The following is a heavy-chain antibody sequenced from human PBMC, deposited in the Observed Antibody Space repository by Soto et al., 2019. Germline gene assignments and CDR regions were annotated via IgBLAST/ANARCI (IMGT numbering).Heavy chain of an antibody. CDR1: GGSISSGGYY. CDR3: ARGVRDYYGSGNYFDY. V-gene: IGHV4-31*03. D-gene: IGHD3-10*01. J-gene: IGHJ4*02. Sequence: QVQLQESGPGLVKPSQTLSLTCTVSGGSISSGGYYWSWIRQHPGKGLEWIGYIYYSGSTYYNPSLKSRVTISVDTSKTQFSLKLSSVTAADTAVYYCARGVRDYYGSGNYFDYWGQGTLVTVSS. CDR2: IYYSGST.